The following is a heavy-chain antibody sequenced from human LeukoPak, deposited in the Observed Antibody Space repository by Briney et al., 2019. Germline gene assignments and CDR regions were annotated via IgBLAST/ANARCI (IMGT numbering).Heavy chain of an antibody. CDR2: IYYSGST. D-gene: IGHD2-15*01. Sequence: SQTLSLTCTVSGDSISSGDYYWTWIRQHPGKGLEWIGYIYYSGSTSYNPSLKSRLTISVDTSKNQFSLKLNSVTAADTAVYYCARGGGCSGGTCYFNWFDPWGQGTLVTVSS. V-gene: IGHV4-31*03. CDR1: GDSISSGDYY. CDR3: ARGGGCSGGTCYFNWFDP. J-gene: IGHJ5*02.